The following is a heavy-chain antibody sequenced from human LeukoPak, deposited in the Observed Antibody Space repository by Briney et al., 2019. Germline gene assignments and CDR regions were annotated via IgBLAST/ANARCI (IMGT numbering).Heavy chain of an antibody. V-gene: IGHV3-11*01. Sequence: GGSLRLSCAVSGFTFSDFSICWIRQAPGKGLEWLSYISSSVGTIYYADSVKGRFTISRDNAKNSLYLQMNSLRAEDTAVYYCARDALDRRHLISTGFNYFDYWGQGTLVTVSS. D-gene: IGHD2-2*03. CDR1: GFTFSDFS. CDR2: ISSSVGTI. J-gene: IGHJ4*02. CDR3: ARDALDRRHLISTGFNYFDY.